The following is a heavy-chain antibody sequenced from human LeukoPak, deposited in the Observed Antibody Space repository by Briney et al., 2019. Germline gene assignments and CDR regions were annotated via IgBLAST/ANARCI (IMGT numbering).Heavy chain of an antibody. CDR1: GFTFSSYA. V-gene: IGHV3-23*01. Sequence: GGSLRLSCAASGFTFSSYAMSWVRQAPGKGLEWVSAISGSGGSTYYADSVKGRFAISRDKPKNTLYLQMDSLRAEDTAVYYCAKVRDSATVTGRFDNWGQGTMVTVSS. D-gene: IGHD4-17*01. J-gene: IGHJ5*02. CDR2: ISGSGGST. CDR3: AKVRDSATVTGRFDN.